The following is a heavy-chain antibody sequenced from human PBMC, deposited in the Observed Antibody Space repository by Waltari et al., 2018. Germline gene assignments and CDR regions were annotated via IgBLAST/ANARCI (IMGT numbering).Heavy chain of an antibody. CDR2: SHRSGRT. CDR1: GASVSRNNW. Sequence: QLQLQESGPGLVKPSGTLSLTCTVSGASVSRNNWWSWVRQPPEKGLEWIGQSHRSGRTNYNPSLESRVTISIDTANNQFSLKVTSTTAADTAVYYCARDRGRGLYLESWGQGTLVTVSP. D-gene: IGHD2-15*01. J-gene: IGHJ4*02. CDR3: ARDRGRGLYLES. V-gene: IGHV4-4*02.